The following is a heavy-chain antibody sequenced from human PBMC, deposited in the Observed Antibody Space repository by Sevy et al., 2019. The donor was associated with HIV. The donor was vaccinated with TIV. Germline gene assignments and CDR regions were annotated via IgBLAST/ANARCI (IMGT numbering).Heavy chain of an antibody. CDR3: ARSKVGVGDAFDI. J-gene: IGHJ3*02. D-gene: IGHD3-16*01. V-gene: IGHV3-74*01. CDR2: LNYDGSYT. CDR1: GFTFSSHW. Sequence: GGSLRLSCAASGFTFSSHWMQWVRQAPGKGLVWVSRLNYDGSYTNYADSVKGRFTISRENAKGTLYLQMNSLRAEDTALYYCARSKVGVGDAFDIWGQGTMVTVSS.